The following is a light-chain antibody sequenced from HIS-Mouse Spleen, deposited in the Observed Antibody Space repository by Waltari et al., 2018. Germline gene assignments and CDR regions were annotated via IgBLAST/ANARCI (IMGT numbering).Light chain of an antibody. CDR3: QQYYSTPYT. V-gene: IGKV4-1*01. J-gene: IGKJ2*01. CDR2: WAS. CDR1: QSVLYSSNHKNY. Sequence: DIVMTQSPDSLAVSLGERATINCKSSQSVLYSSNHKNYLAWYQQQPGQPPKLLIYWASTRESGVPDRFSGSGSGTDFTLTISSLQAEDVAVYYCQQYYSTPYTFGQGPSWRSN.